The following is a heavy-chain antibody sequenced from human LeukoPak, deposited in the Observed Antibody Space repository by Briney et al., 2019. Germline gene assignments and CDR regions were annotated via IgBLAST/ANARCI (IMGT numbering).Heavy chain of an antibody. CDR2: IWYDASNK. Sequence: PGRSLRLSCAASGISFRSHGMHWVRQAPGKGLEWVTFIWYDASNKYYAESVKGRFTISRDNSRNTVFLQMNSLRAEDTAIYYCATDISTHYFGSWGQGTLVTVSS. CDR3: ATDISTHYFGS. CDR1: GISFRSHG. D-gene: IGHD3-9*01. J-gene: IGHJ4*02. V-gene: IGHV3-33*01.